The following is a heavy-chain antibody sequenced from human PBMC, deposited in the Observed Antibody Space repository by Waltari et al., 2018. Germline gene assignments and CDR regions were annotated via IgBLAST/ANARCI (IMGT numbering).Heavy chain of an antibody. Sequence: QVQLQESGPGLVKPSETLSLTCAVSGYSISGNYYWGWIRQPPGKGLEWIGSLYHSGSGYDNPSLQSRVTISVDTSKNQFSPKLSSVTAADTAMYYCAGQRYSYGPYYFDYWGQGTLVTVSS. J-gene: IGHJ4*02. CDR1: GYSISGNYY. D-gene: IGHD5-18*01. CDR3: AGQRYSYGPYYFDY. V-gene: IGHV4-38-2*01. CDR2: LYHSGSG.